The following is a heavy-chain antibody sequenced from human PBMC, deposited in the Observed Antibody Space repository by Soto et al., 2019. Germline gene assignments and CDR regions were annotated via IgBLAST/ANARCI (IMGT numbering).Heavy chain of an antibody. CDR1: GDSISSGDYY. D-gene: IGHD2-15*01. CDR2: IYYSGST. J-gene: IGHJ4*02. CDR3: ARDRGYCSGGSCYGLDY. V-gene: IGHV4-30-4*01. Sequence: PSETLSLTCTVSGDSISSGDYYWSWIRQPPGKGLEWIGYIYYSGSTYYNPSLKSRVTISVDTSKNQFSLKLSSVTAADTAVYYCARDRGYCSGGSCYGLDYWGQGTLVTVSS.